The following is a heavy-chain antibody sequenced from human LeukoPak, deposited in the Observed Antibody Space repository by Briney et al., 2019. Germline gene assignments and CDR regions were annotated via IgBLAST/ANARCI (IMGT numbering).Heavy chain of an antibody. J-gene: IGHJ4*02. CDR1: GGSISSYY. CDR2: IYYSGST. Sequence: SETLSLTCTVSGGSISSYYWSWIRQPPGKGLEWIGYIYYSGSTNYNPSLKSRVTISVDTSKNQFSLRLSSVTAADTAVYYCARSRVSRSYYFDYWGQGTLVTVSS. CDR3: ARSRVSRSYYFDY. V-gene: IGHV4-59*01. D-gene: IGHD2-2*01.